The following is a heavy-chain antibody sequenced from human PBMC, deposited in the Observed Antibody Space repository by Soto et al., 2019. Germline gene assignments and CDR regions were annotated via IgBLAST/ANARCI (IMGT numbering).Heavy chain of an antibody. CDR3: ARDFPFGELTNDAFDI. J-gene: IGHJ3*02. D-gene: IGHD3-10*01. Sequence: QVQLVQSGAEVKKPGASVKVSCKASGYTFTSYGISWVRQAPGQGLEGMGWISAYNGNTNYAQKLQGRVTMTTDTSTSTAYMELRSLRSDDTAVYYCARDFPFGELTNDAFDIWGQGTMVTVSS. V-gene: IGHV1-18*01. CDR1: GYTFTSYG. CDR2: ISAYNGNT.